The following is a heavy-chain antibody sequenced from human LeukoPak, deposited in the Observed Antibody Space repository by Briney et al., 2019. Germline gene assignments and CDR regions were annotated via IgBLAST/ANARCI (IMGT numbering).Heavy chain of an antibody. D-gene: IGHD4-17*01. Sequence: SETLSLTCAVYGGSSSGYYWSWIRQPPGKGLEWIGEINHSGSTNYNPSLKSRVTISVDTSKNQFSLKLSSVTAADTAVYYCARAGLRSIKLYYFDYWGQGTLATVSS. CDR1: GGSSSGYY. CDR3: ARAGLRSIKLYYFDY. V-gene: IGHV4-34*01. CDR2: INHSGST. J-gene: IGHJ4*02.